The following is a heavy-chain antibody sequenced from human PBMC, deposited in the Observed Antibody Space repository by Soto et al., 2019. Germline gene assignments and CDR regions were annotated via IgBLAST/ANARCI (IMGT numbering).Heavy chain of an antibody. CDR3: AKAAYYYYYYYMDV. CDR1: GFTFSNYA. CDR2: ISGSGGSP. J-gene: IGHJ6*03. Sequence: PGGSLRLSCAASGFTFSNYAMNWVRQAPGKGLEWVSTISGSGGSPYYADSVKGRFTISRDNSKNTLYLQMNSLRAEDTAVYYCAKAAYYYYYYYMDVWGKGTTVTVSS. V-gene: IGHV3-23*01.